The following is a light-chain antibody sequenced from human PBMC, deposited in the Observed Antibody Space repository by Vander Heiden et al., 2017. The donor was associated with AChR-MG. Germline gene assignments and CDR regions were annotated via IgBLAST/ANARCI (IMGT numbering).Light chain of an antibody. Sequence: QPVLPQSSSASASLGSSVKLTCTLSSGHRRYIIASHQQRPGEAPRFLMKLEGSGGYNKGSGVPDRFSGSSSGADRYLTISDLQSEDEADYYCETWNSHTRVFGGGTTLTVL. CDR3: ETWNSHTRV. J-gene: IGLJ2*01. CDR1: SGHRRYI. V-gene: IGLV4-60*03. CDR2: LEGSGGY.